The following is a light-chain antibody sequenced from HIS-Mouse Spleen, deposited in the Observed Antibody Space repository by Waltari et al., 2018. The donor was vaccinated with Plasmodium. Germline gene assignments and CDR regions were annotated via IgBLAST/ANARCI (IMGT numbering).Light chain of an antibody. CDR3: KQYNSYSYT. CDR2: KAS. Sequence: DIQMTQSPPTLSPSVGDRVTITCRATQSISSWLDWYQQKPGKAPKLLIYKASSLESGVPSRFSGSGSGTEFTLTISSLQPDDFATYYCKQYNSYSYTFGQGTKLEIK. V-gene: IGKV1-5*03. J-gene: IGKJ2*01. CDR1: QSISSW.